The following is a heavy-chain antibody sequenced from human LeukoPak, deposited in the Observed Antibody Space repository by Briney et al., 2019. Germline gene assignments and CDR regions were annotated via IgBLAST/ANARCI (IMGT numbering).Heavy chain of an antibody. CDR2: INGDGNSI. J-gene: IGHJ4*01. CDR1: GFTLSSYW. CDR3: ARGKSGSYGLEDY. D-gene: IGHD1-26*01. V-gene: IGHV3-74*01. Sequence: GGSLRLSCAASGFTLSSYWMHWVRQAPGKGLVWVSRINGDGNSINYADSVRGRFTISRDNAKNTLYLQMNSLRAEDTAVYYCARGKSGSYGLEDYLGHGTLVTVSS.